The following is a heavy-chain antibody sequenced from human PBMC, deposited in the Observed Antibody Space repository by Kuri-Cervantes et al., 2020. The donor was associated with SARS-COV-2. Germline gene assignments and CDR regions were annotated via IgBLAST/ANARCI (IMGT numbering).Heavy chain of an antibody. CDR3: ARERYCSSTSCPNDAFDI. CDR2: IYSGGSTI. J-gene: IGHJ3*02. D-gene: IGHD2-2*01. V-gene: IGHV3-11*04. CDR1: GFTVSSNY. Sequence: GGSLRLSCAASGFTVSSNYMSWVRQAPGKGLEWVSVIYSGGSTIYYADSVKGRFTISRDNAKNSLYLQMNSLRAEDTAVYYCARERYCSSTSCPNDAFDIWGQGTMVTVSS.